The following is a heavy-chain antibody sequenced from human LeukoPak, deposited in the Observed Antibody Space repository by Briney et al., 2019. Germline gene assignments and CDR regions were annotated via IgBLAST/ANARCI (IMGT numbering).Heavy chain of an antibody. CDR3: ASAIRIPAAGTLFDY. Sequence: SETLSLTCTVPGGSISSRSYDGSWIRQPAGKGLEWIGRIYTSGGTNYNPSLRSRDTISVDTSKHTFSLKLSSVTAAETAVYYCASAIRIPAAGTLFDYRRQGTMVTVSS. CDR2: IYTSGGT. CDR1: GGSISSRSYD. J-gene: IGHJ4*02. V-gene: IGHV4-61*02. D-gene: IGHD6-13*01.